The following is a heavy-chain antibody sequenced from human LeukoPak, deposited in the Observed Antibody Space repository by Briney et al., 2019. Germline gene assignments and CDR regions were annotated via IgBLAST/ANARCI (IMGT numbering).Heavy chain of an antibody. V-gene: IGHV3-11*04. J-gene: IGHJ4*02. Sequence: PGGSLRLSCAASGFTFSGYYMTWIRQAPGKGLEVVSYISGGGDDINYADSVRGRFTISRDNAKNSLYLQMNSLRVEDTAVYFCSRDPRPLDYWGQGTLVTVSS. CDR3: SRDPRPLDY. CDR2: ISGGGDDI. CDR1: GFTFSGYY.